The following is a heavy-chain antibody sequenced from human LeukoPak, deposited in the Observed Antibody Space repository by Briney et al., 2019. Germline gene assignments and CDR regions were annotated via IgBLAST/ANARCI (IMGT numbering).Heavy chain of an antibody. CDR1: GGSISSSSYY. V-gene: IGHV4-39*07. Sequence: SETLSLTCTVSGGSISSSSYYWGWIRQPPGKGLEWIGSIYYSGSTNYNPSLKSRVTISVDTSKNQFSLKLSSVTAADTAVYYCARGGSSGFPFDYWGQGTLVTVSS. J-gene: IGHJ4*02. CDR2: IYYSGST. CDR3: ARGGSSGFPFDY. D-gene: IGHD6-6*01.